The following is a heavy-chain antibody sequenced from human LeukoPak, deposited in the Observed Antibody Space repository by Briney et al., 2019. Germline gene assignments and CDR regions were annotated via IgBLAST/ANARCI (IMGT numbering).Heavy chain of an antibody. J-gene: IGHJ3*01. CDR3: ARVGLSWGGFDV. CDR2: IYSGGTT. D-gene: IGHD7-27*01. Sequence: SGGSLRLSCAASGFIVSSNYMSWVRQAPGKGLEWVSVIYSGGTTYYADSVKGRFTMSRDNAKNTVFLQMNSLRAEDTAVYYCARVGLSWGGFDVWGQGTMVTVSS. V-gene: IGHV3-53*01. CDR1: GFIVSSNY.